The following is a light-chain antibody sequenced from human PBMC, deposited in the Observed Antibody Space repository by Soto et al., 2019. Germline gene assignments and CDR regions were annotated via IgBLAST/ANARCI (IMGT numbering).Light chain of an antibody. CDR3: CSYAGSYTFDV. CDR2: DVT. Sequence: QSVLTQPRSVSGSPGHSVTISCTGPSSDFGGYNYVSWYQQHPGKAPKLMIYDVTKRPSGVPDRFSGSKSGNTASLTISGLQAEDEADYYCCSYAGSYTFDVFGTGTKLTVL. CDR1: SSDFGGYNY. V-gene: IGLV2-11*01. J-gene: IGLJ1*01.